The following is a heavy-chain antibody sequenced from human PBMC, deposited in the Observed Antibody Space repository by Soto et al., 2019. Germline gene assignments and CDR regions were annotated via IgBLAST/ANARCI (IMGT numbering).Heavy chain of an antibody. V-gene: IGHV4-4*07. CDR1: GGSINTFY. J-gene: IGHJ4*02. Sequence: SKTLSLTSTVSGGSINTFYWSWVRQPAGKGLEWIGRIFSSGSTSFNPSLESRVAMSVDTSKNHFSLTLSSVPAADMAVYYCAREGSYSAYNFAHGIQLWSFDFWGQGALVTVSS. D-gene: IGHD5-12*01. CDR2: IFSSGST. CDR3: AREGSYSAYNFAHGIQLWSFDF.